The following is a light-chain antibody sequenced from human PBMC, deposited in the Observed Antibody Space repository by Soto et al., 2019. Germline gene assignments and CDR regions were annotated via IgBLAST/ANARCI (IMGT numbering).Light chain of an antibody. Sequence: DIHMTQSPSSLSASVGDRVTITCRASQSINSYLNWYQQEPGKAPKLLIYATSNLQSGVPSRFSGSGFGTDFTLTISSLQPEDFATYFCQQSYSTPRTFGQGTKVDIK. CDR1: QSINSY. J-gene: IGKJ1*01. CDR3: QQSYSTPRT. CDR2: ATS. V-gene: IGKV1-39*01.